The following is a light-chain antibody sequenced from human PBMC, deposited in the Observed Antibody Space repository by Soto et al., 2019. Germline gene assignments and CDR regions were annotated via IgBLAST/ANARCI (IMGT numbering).Light chain of an antibody. Sequence: EIVLTQSPATLSLSPGERATLSCRASQSVSSYLAWYQQKPGQAPRLLIYDASNRATGIPAGFSGSGSGTDFTLTTISLEPEDFAVYYCQQRSNWPPWTFGQGTKVEIK. CDR2: DAS. J-gene: IGKJ1*01. V-gene: IGKV3-11*01. CDR3: QQRSNWPPWT. CDR1: QSVSSY.